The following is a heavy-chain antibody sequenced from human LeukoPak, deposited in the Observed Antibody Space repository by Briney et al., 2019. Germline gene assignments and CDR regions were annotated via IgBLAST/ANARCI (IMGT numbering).Heavy chain of an antibody. CDR2: INPNSGGT. V-gene: IGHV1-2*02. CDR1: GYTVTGYY. Sequence: ASVKVSCKAPGYTVTGYYMHWVRQAPGQGLEWMGWINPNSGGTNYAQKFQGRVTMTRDTSISTVYMELSSLRSEDTAVYYCARDGRDGYNYMFPFDYWGQGTLVTVSS. D-gene: IGHD5-24*01. J-gene: IGHJ4*02. CDR3: ARDGRDGYNYMFPFDY.